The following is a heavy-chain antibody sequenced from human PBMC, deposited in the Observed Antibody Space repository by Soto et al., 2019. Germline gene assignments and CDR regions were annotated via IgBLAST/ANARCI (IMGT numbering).Heavy chain of an antibody. D-gene: IGHD5-12*01. Sequence: GASVKVSCKASGGTFSSYAISWVRQAPGQGLEWMGGIIPIFGTANYAQKFQGRVTITADESTSTAYMELSSLRSEDTAVYYCASADGYKQPATGWGQGTLVTVSS. J-gene: IGHJ4*02. CDR1: GGTFSSYA. CDR3: ASADGYKQPATG. CDR2: IIPIFGTA. V-gene: IGHV1-69*13.